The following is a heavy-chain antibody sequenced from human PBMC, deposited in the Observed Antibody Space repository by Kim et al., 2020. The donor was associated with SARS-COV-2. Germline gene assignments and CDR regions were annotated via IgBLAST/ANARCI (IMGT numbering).Heavy chain of an antibody. CDR1: GGSISSSSYY. D-gene: IGHD2-15*01. V-gene: IGHV4-39*01. Sequence: SETLSLTCTVSGGSISSSSYYWGWIRQPPGKGLEWIGSIYYSGSTYYNPSLKSRVTISVDTSKNQFSLKLSSVTAADTAVYYCARLAYRLKDIVVVVAATSFAFDIWGQGTMVTVSS. CDR2: IYYSGST. CDR3: ARLAYRLKDIVVVVAATSFAFDI. J-gene: IGHJ3*02.